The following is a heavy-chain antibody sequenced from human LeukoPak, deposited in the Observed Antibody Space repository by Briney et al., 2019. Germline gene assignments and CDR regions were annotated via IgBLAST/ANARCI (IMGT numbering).Heavy chain of an antibody. V-gene: IGHV1-46*01. CDR3: ARDQYDSSGYYYGASDI. CDR2: INPSGGST. J-gene: IGHJ3*02. CDR1: GYTFTSYY. Sequence: GASVKVSCKASGYTFTSYYMHWVRQAPGQGLEWMGIINPSGGSTSYAQKFQGRVAMTRDTSTSTVYMELSSLRSEDTAVYYCARDQYDSSGYYYGASDIWGQGTMVTVSS. D-gene: IGHD3-22*01.